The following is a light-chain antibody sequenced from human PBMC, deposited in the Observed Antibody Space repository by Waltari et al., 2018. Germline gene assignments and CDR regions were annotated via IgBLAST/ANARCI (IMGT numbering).Light chain of an antibody. CDR1: RDIKVRNYK. V-gene: IGLV5-45*01. J-gene: IGLJ3*02. CDR3: MILYNNAVV. CDR2: YKPDSTI. Sequence: QAVLTQSASPPASPRASPSLTCPLRRDIKVRNYKIYWYHQRPGSPPQFLLKYKPDSTIQLGSGVPSRFSGSKDTSANAFILLISGLQSEDEADYYCMILYNNAVVFGGGTNLTVL.